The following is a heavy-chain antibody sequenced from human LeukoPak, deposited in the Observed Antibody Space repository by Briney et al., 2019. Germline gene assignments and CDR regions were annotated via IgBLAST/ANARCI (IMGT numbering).Heavy chain of an antibody. Sequence: PGGSLRLSCTASGFTFSSYWMGWVRQAPGKGPEWVANIKHDGSEMFYVDSVKGRFTFSRDNSKNTLYLQMNSLRAEDTAVYYCAKEEGYYYDSGGYYVEYFQHWGQGTLVTVSS. CDR3: AKEEGYYYDSGGYYVEYFQH. J-gene: IGHJ1*01. CDR1: GFTFSSYW. CDR2: IKHDGSEM. V-gene: IGHV3-7*03. D-gene: IGHD3-22*01.